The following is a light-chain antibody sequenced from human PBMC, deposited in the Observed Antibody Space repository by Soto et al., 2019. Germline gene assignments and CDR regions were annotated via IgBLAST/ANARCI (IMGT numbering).Light chain of an antibody. J-gene: IGKJ2*01. Sequence: DIQMTQSPSSLSASVGDRVTITCRASQTISSSLNWYQQKPGKAPDLLIYAASNLQSGVPSRFSGSGSGSDFTLTIISLQPEDFAPYYCQQSYSSPQMYTFGQGTRLEIK. CDR3: QQSYSSPQMYT. V-gene: IGKV1-39*01. CDR1: QTISSS. CDR2: AAS.